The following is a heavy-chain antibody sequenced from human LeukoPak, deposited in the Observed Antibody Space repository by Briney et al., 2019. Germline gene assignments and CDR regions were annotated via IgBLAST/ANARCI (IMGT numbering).Heavy chain of an antibody. CDR2: IYSSGST. V-gene: IGHV4-59*08. D-gene: IGHD3-10*01. CDR1: GGSISSYY. J-gene: IGHJ3*02. Sequence: PSETLSLTCTVSGGSISSYYWSWIRQPPGKGLEWIGYIYSSGSTNYNPSLKSPVTISVDTSKNQFSLKLSSVTAADTAVYYCARRRGAHTANALDIWGQGTMVTVSS. CDR3: ARRRGAHTANALDI.